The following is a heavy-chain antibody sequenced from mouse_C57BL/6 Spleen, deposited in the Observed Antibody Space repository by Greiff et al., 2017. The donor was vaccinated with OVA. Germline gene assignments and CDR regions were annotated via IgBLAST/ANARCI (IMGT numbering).Heavy chain of an antibody. CDR3: AREGVYYGSSYGYFDV. CDR1: GFTFSDYY. Sequence: EVNVVESEGGLVQPGSSMKLSCTASGFTFSDYYMAWVRQVPEKGLEWVGNINYDGSSTYYLDSLKSRFIISRDNAKNILYLQMSSLKSEDTATYYCAREGVYYGSSYGYFDVWGTGTTVTVSS. CDR2: INYDGSST. J-gene: IGHJ1*03. D-gene: IGHD1-1*01. V-gene: IGHV5-16*01.